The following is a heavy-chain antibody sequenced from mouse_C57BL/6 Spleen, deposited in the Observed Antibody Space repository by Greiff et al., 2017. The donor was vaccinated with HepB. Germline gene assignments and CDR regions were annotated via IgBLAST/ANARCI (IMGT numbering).Heavy chain of an antibody. CDR3: ARDGPFAY. Sequence: EVQLQQSGPGLVKPSQSLSLTCSVTGYSITSGYYWNWIRQFPGNKLEWMGYISYDGSNNYNPSLKNRISITRDTSKNQFFLKLNSVTTEDTATYYCARDGPFAYWGQGTLVTVSA. J-gene: IGHJ3*01. V-gene: IGHV3-6*01. CDR2: ISYDGSN. CDR1: GYSITSGYY.